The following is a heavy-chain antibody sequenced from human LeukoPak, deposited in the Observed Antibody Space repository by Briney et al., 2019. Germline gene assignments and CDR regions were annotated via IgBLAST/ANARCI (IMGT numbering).Heavy chain of an antibody. CDR2: ISGYNGDT. CDR3: ARVTMIVLSMNPPDNWFDP. J-gene: IGHJ5*02. CDR1: GFTFTTFG. Sequence: ASVKVSCKASGFTFTTFGFTWVRQAPGQGLEWIGWISGYNGDTNYAQNFQGRVTMTTDTSTGTAYMELTSLRSDDTAIYYCARVTMIVLSMNPPDNWFDPWGQGTLGTVSS. V-gene: IGHV1-18*01. D-gene: IGHD3-22*01.